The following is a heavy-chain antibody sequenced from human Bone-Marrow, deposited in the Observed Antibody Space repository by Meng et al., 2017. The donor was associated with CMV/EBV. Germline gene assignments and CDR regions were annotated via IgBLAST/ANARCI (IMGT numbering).Heavy chain of an antibody. V-gene: IGHV3-49*04. J-gene: IGHJ4*02. CDR1: GFIFADYA. CDR3: TRDPDF. Sequence: GGSLRLSCKTSGFIFADYAMSWVRRAPGKGLEWVGFVRSEAFGGTTEYAASVKGRFTVSRDDSRGLAYLQMNNLKTEDTAVYYCTRDPDFWGQGTLVTVSS. CDR2: VRSEAFGGTT.